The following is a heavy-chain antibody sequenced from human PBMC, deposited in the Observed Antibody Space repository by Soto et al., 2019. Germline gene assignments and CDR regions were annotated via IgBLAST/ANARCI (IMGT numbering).Heavy chain of an antibody. V-gene: IGHV4-59*01. CDR1: GGSISNYY. Sequence: QVQLQESGPGLVKPSETLSLTCTVSGGSISNYYLTWIRQPPGRALEWIGYVHYTGGTNYNTNSNPSLKSRVTISLDPSKSRSSLELTAVTGADTAVYYCAIDKGYIGDMDLWGQGTTVTGSS. CDR2: VHYTGGTNYNT. J-gene: IGHJ6*02. CDR3: AIDKGYIGDMDL. D-gene: IGHD2-2*02.